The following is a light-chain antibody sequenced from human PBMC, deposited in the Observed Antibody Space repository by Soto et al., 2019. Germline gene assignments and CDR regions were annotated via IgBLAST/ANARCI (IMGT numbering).Light chain of an antibody. CDR3: QQRNSYPIT. CDR1: QSISSW. J-gene: IGKJ5*01. V-gene: IGKV1-5*01. CDR2: DAS. Sequence: DIQMTQSPSTLSASVGDRVTITCRASQSISSWLAWYQQKPGKAPNLLIYDASTVETGVPSRFSGSGSGTEFTLTISSLQPEDFATYYCQQRNSYPITFGQGTRLEIK.